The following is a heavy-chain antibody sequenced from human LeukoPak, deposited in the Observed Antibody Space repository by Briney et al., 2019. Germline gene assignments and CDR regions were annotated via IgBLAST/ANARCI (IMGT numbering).Heavy chain of an antibody. CDR3: TRDFDP. J-gene: IGHJ5*02. CDR2: IKQDGSEK. V-gene: IGHV3-7*01. CDR1: GLSFGNYW. Sequence: GGSLGLSCVASGLSFGNYWMDWVRQAPGKGLEWVGNIKQDGSEKYYVDSVKGRFTISRDNAKNSLYLDMNSLRVGDTAIYYCTRDFDPWGQGTLVTVSS.